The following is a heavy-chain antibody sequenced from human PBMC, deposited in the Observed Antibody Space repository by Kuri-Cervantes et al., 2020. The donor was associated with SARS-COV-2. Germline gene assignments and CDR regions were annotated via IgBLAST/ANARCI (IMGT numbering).Heavy chain of an antibody. CDR2: ISSSSSYS. Sequence: GGSLRLSCAASGFIFSDSYMSWVRQAPGKGLEWVSYISSSSSYSYYADSVKGRFTISRDNAKNSLYLQMNSLRAEDTAVYYCARHYGXGSYSFKHVWGKGTPVTVSS. V-gene: IGHV3-11*06. J-gene: IGHJ6*04. CDR1: GFIFSDSY. D-gene: IGHD3-10*01. CDR3: ARHYGXGSYSFKHV.